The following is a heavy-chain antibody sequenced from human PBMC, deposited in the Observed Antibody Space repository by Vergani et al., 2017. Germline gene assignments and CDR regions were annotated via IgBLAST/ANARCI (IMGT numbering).Heavy chain of an antibody. D-gene: IGHD4-17*01. CDR1: GYTFTDHY. Sequence: EVQLVPSGPEVKKPGATMKIYCKVSGYTFTDHYMHWVKQAPGKGLEWMGLVDPEDGETIYAEKFKGRVTIAADTSTDTAHLELSSLRSEDTAVYYCATPQTVTTGGMEVWGQGTTVIVSS. V-gene: IGHV1-69-2*01. CDR3: ATPQTVTTGGMEV. J-gene: IGHJ6*02. CDR2: VDPEDGET.